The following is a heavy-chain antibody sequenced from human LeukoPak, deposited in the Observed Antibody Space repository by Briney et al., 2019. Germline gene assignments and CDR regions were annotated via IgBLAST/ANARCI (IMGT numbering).Heavy chain of an antibody. J-gene: IGHJ4*02. CDR2: ISDRGGTT. CDR3: AKVTSGGSCHQSDY. D-gene: IGHD2-15*01. V-gene: IGHV3-23*01. Sequence: GGSLRLSCAASGFTFSSYAMNWVRQAPGKGLEWVSGISDRGGTTYYADSVEGRFTISRDNSKNTLYLQMNNLRAEDTAVYYCAKVTSGGSCHQSDYWGQGTLVTVSS. CDR1: GFTFSSYA.